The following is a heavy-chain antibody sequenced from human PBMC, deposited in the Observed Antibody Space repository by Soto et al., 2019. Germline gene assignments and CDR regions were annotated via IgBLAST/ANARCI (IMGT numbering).Heavy chain of an antibody. Sequence: PSETLSLTCTVSGGSVSSGSDYWSWIRQPPGKGLEWIGYIYYSGSTNYNPSLKSRVTISVDTSKNQFSLKLSSVTAADTAVYYCAKDSGREKNWGQGTLVTVS. CDR1: GGSVSSGSDY. J-gene: IGHJ4*02. CDR3: AKDSGREKN. D-gene: IGHD3-10*01. CDR2: IYYSGST. V-gene: IGHV4-61*01.